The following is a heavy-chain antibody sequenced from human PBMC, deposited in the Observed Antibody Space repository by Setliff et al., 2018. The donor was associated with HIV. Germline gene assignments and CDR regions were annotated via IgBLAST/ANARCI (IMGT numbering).Heavy chain of an antibody. V-gene: IGHV4-59*11. J-gene: IGHJ2*01. CDR3: ARSPGFWYFDL. Sequence: TSETLSLTCTVSGGSINSHHWNWIRQPPGKELEWIGSTYYTGSTAYNPSLKSRVTISLDTSKTHFSLKLSSVTAADTAVYYCARSPGFWYFDLWGPGTLVTVSS. CDR2: TYYTGST. CDR1: GGSINSHH.